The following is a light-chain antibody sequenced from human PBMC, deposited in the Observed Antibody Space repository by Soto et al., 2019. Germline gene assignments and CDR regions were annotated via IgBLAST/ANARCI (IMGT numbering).Light chain of an antibody. CDR1: QNINTY. CDR2: DAS. CDR3: QQRVDWLT. J-gene: IGKJ4*01. Sequence: EIVLTQSPATLSLSPGESATLSCRASQNINTYLAWYQQKPGQPPRLLMFDASNRVTGIPARFSGSGSGTDFTLTISSVEPEDFAVYYCQQRVDWLTFGGGTKLEIK. V-gene: IGKV3-11*01.